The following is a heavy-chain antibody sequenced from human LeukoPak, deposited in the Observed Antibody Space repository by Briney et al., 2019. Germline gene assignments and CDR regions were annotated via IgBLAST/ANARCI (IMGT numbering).Heavy chain of an antibody. J-gene: IGHJ4*02. CDR3: ARRLGIAVFDY. CDR2: IYYSGST. Sequence: SETLSLTCTVSGGSISSSYYYWGWIRQPPGKGLELIGSIYYSGSTYYNPSLRSRVTMSVDTSKNQLSLKMSSVTAADTAVYHCARRLGIAVFDYWGQGTLVTVSS. CDR1: GGSISSSYYY. V-gene: IGHV4-39*01. D-gene: IGHD6-19*01.